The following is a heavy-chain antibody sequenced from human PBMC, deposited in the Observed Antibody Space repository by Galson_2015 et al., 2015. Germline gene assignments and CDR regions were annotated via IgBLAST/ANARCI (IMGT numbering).Heavy chain of an antibody. Sequence: ESLKISCKGSGYSFTNYWIAWVRQMPGKGLEWMGFLYPGDSDTTYSPSFQGQVTFSADKSISTAYLQWSSLKASDTAMYYCARHSDYYDSSGYYPDDAFDIWGQGTKVTVSS. CDR3: ARHSDYYDSSGYYPDDAFDI. CDR2: LYPGDSDT. CDR1: GYSFTNYW. D-gene: IGHD3-22*01. V-gene: IGHV5-51*01. J-gene: IGHJ3*02.